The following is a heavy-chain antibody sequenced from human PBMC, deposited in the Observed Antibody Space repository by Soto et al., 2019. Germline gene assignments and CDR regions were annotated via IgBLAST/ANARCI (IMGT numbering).Heavy chain of an antibody. CDR1: GYTFTSYG. V-gene: IGHV1-18*01. D-gene: IGHD3-10*01. Sequence: ASVKVSCKASGYTFTSYGISWVRQAPGQGLEWMGWISAYNGNTNYAQKLQGRVTMTTDTSTSTAYMELRSLRSDDTAVYYCARDVLLWFGDENWFDPWGQGTLVTVSS. CDR2: ISAYNGNT. J-gene: IGHJ5*02. CDR3: ARDVLLWFGDENWFDP.